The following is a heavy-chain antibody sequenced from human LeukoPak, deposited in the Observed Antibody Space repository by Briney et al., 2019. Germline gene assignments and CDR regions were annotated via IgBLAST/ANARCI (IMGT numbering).Heavy chain of an antibody. J-gene: IGHJ4*02. V-gene: IGHV4-59*08. Sequence: SETLSLTCTVSGGSISSYYWSWIRQPPGKGLEWIGYIYYSGSTNYNLSLKSRVTISVDTSKNQFSLKLSSVTAADTAVYYCARWVGYFDYWGQGTLVTVSS. D-gene: IGHD3-16*01. CDR1: GGSISSYY. CDR2: IYYSGST. CDR3: ARWVGYFDY.